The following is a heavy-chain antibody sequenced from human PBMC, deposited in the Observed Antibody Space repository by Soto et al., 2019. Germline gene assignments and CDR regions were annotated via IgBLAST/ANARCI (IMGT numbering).Heavy chain of an antibody. CDR2: INPDNGNT. CDR1: GYTFTRYT. D-gene: IGHD2-15*01. V-gene: IGHV1-3*01. J-gene: IGHJ5*02. Sequence: EASVKVSCKASGYTFTRYTMNWVRQAPGQRLEWMGWINPDNGNTKSSQKFQDRVIITRDTSASTACMDLSSLRSEDTAVYYCARGIATGQLDPWGQGTLVTVSS. CDR3: ARGIATGQLDP.